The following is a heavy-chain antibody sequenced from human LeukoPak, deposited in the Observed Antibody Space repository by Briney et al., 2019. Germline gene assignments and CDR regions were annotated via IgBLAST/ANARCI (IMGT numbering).Heavy chain of an antibody. Sequence: GASVKVSCKASGYTFTSYDINWVRQAPGQRLEWMGWSNAGNGNTKYSQEFQGRVTITRDTSASTAYMELSSLRSEDMAVYYCARGPLGELSLYDYWGQGTLVTVSS. V-gene: IGHV1-3*02. CDR2: SNAGNGNT. J-gene: IGHJ4*02. CDR3: ARGPLGELSLYDY. D-gene: IGHD3-16*02. CDR1: GYTFTSYD.